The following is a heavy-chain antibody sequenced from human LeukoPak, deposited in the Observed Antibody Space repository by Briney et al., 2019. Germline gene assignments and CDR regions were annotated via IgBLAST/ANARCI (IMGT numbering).Heavy chain of an antibody. CDR3: AKGPGELLWFGELLGHFDY. CDR1: GFTFDDYA. D-gene: IGHD3-10*01. Sequence: GGSLRLSCAASGFTFDDYAMHWVRQAPGKGLEWVSGISWNSGSIGYADSVKGRFTISRDNAKNSLYLQMNSLRAEDTALYYCAKGPGELLWFGELLGHFDYWGQGTLVTVSS. J-gene: IGHJ4*02. V-gene: IGHV3-9*01. CDR2: ISWNSGSI.